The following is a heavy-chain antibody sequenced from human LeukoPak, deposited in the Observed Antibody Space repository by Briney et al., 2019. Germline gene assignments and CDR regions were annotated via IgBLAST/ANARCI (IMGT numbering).Heavy chain of an antibody. CDR1: GYTFTSYD. J-gene: IGHJ4*02. D-gene: IGHD2-8*01. CDR3: ARTPRHCTNGVCSYYFDY. CDR2: MNPNSGNT. Sequence: GASVKVSCKASGYTFTSYDINWVRQATGQGLEWMGWMNPNSGNTGYAQKFQGRVTITRNTSISTAYMELSSLRSEDTAVYYCARTPRHCTNGVCSYYFDYWGQGTLVTVSS. V-gene: IGHV1-8*03.